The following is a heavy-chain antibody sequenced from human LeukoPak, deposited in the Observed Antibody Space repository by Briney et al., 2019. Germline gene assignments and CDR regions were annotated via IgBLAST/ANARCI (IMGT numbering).Heavy chain of an antibody. CDR3: AREGYSSGRAAALDY. Sequence: GGSLRLSCAASGFTFSSYVMHWVRQAPGKGLEWVALMSHDGSTTNYPDSVKGRFTISRDDSKNTLYPQMNSLRTEDTAVYYCAREGYSSGRAAALDYWGQGTLVTVSS. CDR1: GFTFSSYV. CDR2: MSHDGSTT. D-gene: IGHD6-19*01. J-gene: IGHJ4*02. V-gene: IGHV3-30*03.